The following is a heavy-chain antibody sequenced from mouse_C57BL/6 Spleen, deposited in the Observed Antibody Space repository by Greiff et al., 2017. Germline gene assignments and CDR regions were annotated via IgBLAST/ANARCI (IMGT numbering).Heavy chain of an antibody. Sequence: EVQRVESGEGLVKPGGSLKLSCAASGFTFSSYAMSWVRQTPEKRLEWVAYISSGGDYIYYADTVKGRFTISRDNARNTLYLQMSSLKSEDTAMYYCTREYYGSSYDYWGQGTTLTVSS. CDR2: ISSGGDYI. CDR3: TREYYGSSYDY. J-gene: IGHJ2*01. CDR1: GFTFSSYA. D-gene: IGHD1-1*01. V-gene: IGHV5-9-1*02.